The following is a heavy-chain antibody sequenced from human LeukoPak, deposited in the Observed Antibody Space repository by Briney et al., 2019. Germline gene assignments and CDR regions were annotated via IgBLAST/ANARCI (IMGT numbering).Heavy chain of an antibody. D-gene: IGHD4/OR15-4a*01. CDR1: GYTFTGYF. CDR3: ASADYGDPPLNY. V-gene: IGHV1-2*02. CDR2: INPNTGGT. J-gene: IGHJ4*02. Sequence: ASVKVSCKASGYTFTGYFVHWVRRAPGQGLQWMGWINPNTGGTNYAQKFQGRVTMTRDTSISTAYMELSRLRSDDTAVYYCASADYGDPPLNYWGQGTLVTVSS.